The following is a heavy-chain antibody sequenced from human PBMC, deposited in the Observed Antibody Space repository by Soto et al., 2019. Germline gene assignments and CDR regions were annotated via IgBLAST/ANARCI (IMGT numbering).Heavy chain of an antibody. V-gene: IGHV3-33*01. J-gene: IGHJ4*02. CDR3: ARDRWSAPDY. Sequence: QVQLVESGGGVVQPGRSLRLSCAASGFTFSSYGMHWVRQAPGKGLEWVAVIWYDGSNKYYADSVKGRFTISRDNSKNTLYLQMNSLRADDTAVYYCARDRWSAPDYWGQGTLVTVSS. D-gene: IGHD2-15*01. CDR1: GFTFSSYG. CDR2: IWYDGSNK.